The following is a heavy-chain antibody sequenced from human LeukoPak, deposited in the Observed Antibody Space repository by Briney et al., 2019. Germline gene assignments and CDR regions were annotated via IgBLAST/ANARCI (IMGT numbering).Heavy chain of an antibody. J-gene: IGHJ4*02. V-gene: IGHV4-59*02. Sequence: SETLFLTCTVFGDSVTGYYLNWVRQPPGKGLEWIGSIYYSGSTNYNPSLKSRVTISVDTSKNQFSLKLSSVTAADTAVYYCARAVTGSDFDYWGQGTLVTVSS. CDR3: ARAVTGSDFDY. D-gene: IGHD7-27*01. CDR2: IYYSGST. CDR1: GDSVTGYY.